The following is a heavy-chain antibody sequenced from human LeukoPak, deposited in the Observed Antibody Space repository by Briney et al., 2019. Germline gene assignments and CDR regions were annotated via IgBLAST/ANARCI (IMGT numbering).Heavy chain of an antibody. D-gene: IGHD4-23*01. V-gene: IGHV1-2*02. CDR3: ARDPSYYQYGGNSLGAFDI. Sequence: ASVKVSCKASGYSFTGYYMHWVRQAPGQGLEWMGWINPNSGDTKYAQKFQGRVTITADKSTSTAYMELSSLRSEDTAVYYCARDPSYYQYGGNSLGAFDIWGQGTMVTVSS. CDR1: GYSFTGYY. CDR2: INPNSGDT. J-gene: IGHJ3*02.